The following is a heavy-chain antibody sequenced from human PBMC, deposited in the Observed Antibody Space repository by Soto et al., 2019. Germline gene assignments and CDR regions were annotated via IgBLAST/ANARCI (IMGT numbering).Heavy chain of an antibody. D-gene: IGHD3-10*01. CDR3: ARDQVVRGVINWFDP. V-gene: IGHV4-61*01. J-gene: IGHJ5*02. CDR2: IYYSGST. CDR1: GGSVSSGSYY. Sequence: SETLSLTCTVSGGSVSSGSYYWSWIRQPPGKGLEWIGYIYYSGSTNYNHSLKSRVTISVDTSKNQFSLKLSSVTAADTAVYYCARDQVVRGVINWFDPWGQGTLVTVSS.